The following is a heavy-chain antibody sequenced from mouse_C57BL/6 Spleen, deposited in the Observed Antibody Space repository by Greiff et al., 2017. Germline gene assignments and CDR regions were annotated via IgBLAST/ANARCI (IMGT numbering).Heavy chain of an antibody. CDR2: IRNKANGYTT. CDR3: ARYGWDGRFDY. D-gene: IGHD4-1*01. Sequence: EVKVVESGGGLVQPGGSLSLSCAASGFTFTDYYMSWVRQPPGKALEWLGFIRNKANGYTTEYSASVKGRFTISRDNSQSLRYLQMNALRAEDSATYYCARYGWDGRFDYWGQGTTLTVSS. V-gene: IGHV7-3*01. J-gene: IGHJ2*01. CDR1: GFTFTDYY.